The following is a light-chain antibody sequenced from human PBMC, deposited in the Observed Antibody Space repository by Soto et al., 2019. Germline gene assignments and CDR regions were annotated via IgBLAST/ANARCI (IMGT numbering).Light chain of an antibody. J-gene: IGLJ1*01. CDR1: SSDVGRYDY. CDR2: DVS. Sequence: QSVLTQPRSVSGSPGQSVTISCTGTSSDVGRYDYVSWYQQHPGKAPKLIIYDVSERPSGGPDRFSGSKFGNTASLTISGLRAADEADYSCCSFAGSYTYVFGKGTKVTVL. V-gene: IGLV2-11*01. CDR3: CSFAGSYTYV.